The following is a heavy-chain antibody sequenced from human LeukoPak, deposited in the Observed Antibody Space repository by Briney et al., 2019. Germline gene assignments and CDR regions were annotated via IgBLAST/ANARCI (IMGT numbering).Heavy chain of an antibody. J-gene: IGHJ4*02. D-gene: IGHD6-19*01. CDR2: IYYSGST. V-gene: IGHV4-39*01. Sequence: SETLSLTCTVSGGSISSSSYYWGWIRQPPGKGLEWIGGIYYSGSTYYNPSLKSRVTISVDTSKNQFSLKLSSVTAADTAVYYCARSSGWSGDYWGQGTLVTVSS. CDR3: ARSSGWSGDY. CDR1: GGSISSSSYY.